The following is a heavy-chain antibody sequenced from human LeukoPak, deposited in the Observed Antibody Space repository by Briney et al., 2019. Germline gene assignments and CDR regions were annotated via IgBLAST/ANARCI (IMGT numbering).Heavy chain of an antibody. CDR2: RSYDGSNK. J-gene: IGHJ4*02. Sequence: PGTSLRLSCAASGFTFSNYAMHWVRQAPGKGLEWVAVRSYDGSNKYYADSVKGRFTISRDNSKNTLYLQMNSLRVEDTAVYYCARERRYCSGGSCYYYFDYWGQGTLVTVSS. D-gene: IGHD2-15*01. CDR1: GFTFSNYA. V-gene: IGHV3-30*04. CDR3: ARERRYCSGGSCYYYFDY.